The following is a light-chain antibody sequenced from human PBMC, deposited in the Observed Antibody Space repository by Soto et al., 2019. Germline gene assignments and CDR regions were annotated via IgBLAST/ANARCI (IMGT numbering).Light chain of an antibody. V-gene: IGKV3-11*01. CDR2: EAS. CDR1: QSVDNN. J-gene: IGKJ4*01. CDR3: PQHANWPLT. Sequence: EIVLTQSPGTLPLSPGERVTLSCRASQSVDNNLAWYPPTPGQAPGIXIYEASTRATGIPARFSGSGAGTDCTRPISSLEPEDVEVDYCPQHANWPLTFGGGTKVDI.